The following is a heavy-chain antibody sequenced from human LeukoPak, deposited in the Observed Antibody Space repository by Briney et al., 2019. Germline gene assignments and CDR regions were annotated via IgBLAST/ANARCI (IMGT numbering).Heavy chain of an antibody. J-gene: IGHJ6*02. CDR3: AKVGASFYYGMDV. D-gene: IGHD1-1*01. CDR2: ISGSGGST. V-gene: IGHV3-23*01. Sequence: GGSLRLSCAASGFTFSSYAVTWVRQAPGKGLEWVSAISGSGGSTYYADSVKGRFTTSRDNSKNTLYLQMNSLRAEDTALYYCAKVGASFYYGMDVWGQGTTVTVSS. CDR1: GFTFSSYA.